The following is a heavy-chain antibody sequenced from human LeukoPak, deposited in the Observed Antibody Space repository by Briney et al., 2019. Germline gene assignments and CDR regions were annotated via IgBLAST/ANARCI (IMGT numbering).Heavy chain of an antibody. V-gene: IGHV4-30-4*01. CDR2: IYYSGST. CDR3: ARGKNYDIFIGYLFDY. CDR1: GVSISRGDYY. Sequence: PSETLSLTWSCSGVSISRGDYYWSWIRQPPGKGLEWIGYIYYSGSTYYNPSLKSRVTISVDTSKNQSSLKLSSVTAADTAVYYCARGKNYDIFIGYLFDYWGQGTLVTVSS. D-gene: IGHD3-9*01. J-gene: IGHJ4*02.